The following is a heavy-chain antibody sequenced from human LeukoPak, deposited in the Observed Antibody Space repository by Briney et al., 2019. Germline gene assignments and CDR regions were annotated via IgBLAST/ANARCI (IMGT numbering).Heavy chain of an antibody. CDR2: IIPILGIA. Sequence: ASVKVSCKASGGTFSSYAISWVRQASGQGLEWMGRIIPILGIANYAQKFQGRVTITADKSTSTAYMELSSLRSEDTAVYYCARVVDFWSGYWHWFDPWGQGTLVTVSS. CDR1: GGTFSSYA. J-gene: IGHJ5*02. D-gene: IGHD3-3*01. V-gene: IGHV1-69*04. CDR3: ARVVDFWSGYWHWFDP.